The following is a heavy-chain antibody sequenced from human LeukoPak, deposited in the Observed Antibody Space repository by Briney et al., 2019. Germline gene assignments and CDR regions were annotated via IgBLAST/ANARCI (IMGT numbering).Heavy chain of an antibody. D-gene: IGHD3-16*02. CDR3: ATATIIWGSYRSWLDT. CDR2: LDPEHGGR. CDR1: GNSLTRVS. V-gene: IGHV1-24*01. J-gene: IGHJ5*02. Sequence: GASVKVSCTVSGNSLTRVSIHWVRQSPGKGLEWMGGLDPEHGGRLYAQTFQGRVTMTEDASTDTAYMELNRLRSEDTAVYYCATATIIWGSYRSWLDTWGQGTLVTVSS.